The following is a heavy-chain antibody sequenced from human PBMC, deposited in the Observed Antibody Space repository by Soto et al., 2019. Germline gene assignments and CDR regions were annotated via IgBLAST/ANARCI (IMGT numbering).Heavy chain of an antibody. Sequence: SETLSLTCTVSGGSVSSGSYYWSWIRQPPGKGLEWIGYIYYSGSTNYNPSLKSRVTISVDTSKNQFSLKLSSVTAADTAVYYCARGGRGYSYGSLDYWGQGTLVTVSS. CDR3: ARGGRGYSYGSLDY. V-gene: IGHV4-61*01. CDR1: GGSVSSGSYY. J-gene: IGHJ4*02. D-gene: IGHD5-18*01. CDR2: IYYSGST.